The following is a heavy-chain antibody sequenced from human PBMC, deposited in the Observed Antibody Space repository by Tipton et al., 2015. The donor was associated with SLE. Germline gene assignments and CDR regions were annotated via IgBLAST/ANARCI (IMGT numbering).Heavy chain of an antibody. CDR3: ARVGFYFDY. CDR2: IYYSGST. D-gene: IGHD1-26*01. CDR1: GGSISSYY. Sequence: TLSLTCTVSGGSISSYYWSWIRQPPGKGLEWIGYIYYSGSTDYNPSLKSRVTISEDTSKKQFSLKLSSVTAADTAVYYCARVGFYFDYWGQGTLVTVSS. V-gene: IGHV4-59*12. J-gene: IGHJ4*02.